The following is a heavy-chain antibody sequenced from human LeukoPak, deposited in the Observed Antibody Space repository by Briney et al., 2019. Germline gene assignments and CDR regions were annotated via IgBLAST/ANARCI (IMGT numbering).Heavy chain of an antibody. D-gene: IGHD6-13*01. V-gene: IGHV1-69*05. J-gene: IGHJ6*03. Sequence: SVKVSCKASRGTFSSYAISWVRQAPGQGLEWMGGIIPIFGTANYAQKFQGRVTITTDESTSTAYMELSSLRSEDTAVYYCARYSSSWPPYYYYYMDVWGKGTTVTVSS. CDR3: ARYSSSWPPYYYYYMDV. CDR2: IIPIFGTA. CDR1: RGTFSSYA.